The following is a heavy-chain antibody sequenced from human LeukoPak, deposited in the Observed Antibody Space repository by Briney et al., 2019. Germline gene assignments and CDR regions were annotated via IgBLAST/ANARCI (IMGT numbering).Heavy chain of an antibody. V-gene: IGHV4-59*01. Sequence: SETLSLTCTVSGGSISFYYWSWIRQPPGKGLEWIGYIYYSGTTKYNPSLKSRVTISVDTSKNQFSLKLNSVTAADTAVYYCARNHGGWFDSWGQGTLVTVSS. J-gene: IGHJ5*01. CDR2: IYYSGTT. CDR1: GGSISFYY. CDR3: ARNHGGWFDS. D-gene: IGHD4-23*01.